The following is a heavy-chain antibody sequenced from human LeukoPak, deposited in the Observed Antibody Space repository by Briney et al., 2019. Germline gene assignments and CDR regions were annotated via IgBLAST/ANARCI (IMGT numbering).Heavy chain of an antibody. CDR3: AKGVAAAASAEYFQH. J-gene: IGHJ1*01. V-gene: IGHV3-23*01. Sequence: SGGSLRLSCAASGFTFSSYAVSWVRQAPGKGLEWVSAISGSGGSTYYADSVKGRFTISRDNSKNTLYLQMNSLRAEDTAVYYCAKGVAAAASAEYFQHWGQGTLVTVSS. D-gene: IGHD6-13*01. CDR2: ISGSGGST. CDR1: GFTFSSYA.